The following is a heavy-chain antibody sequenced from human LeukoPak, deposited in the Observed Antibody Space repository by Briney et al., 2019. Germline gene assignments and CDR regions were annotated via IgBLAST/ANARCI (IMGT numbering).Heavy chain of an antibody. CDR3: AREGATNMVRGRAFDI. CDR2: INHSGST. Sequence: PSETLSLTCAVYGGSFSGYSWSWIRQPPGKGLEWIGEINHSGSTNYNPSLKSRVTISVDTSKNQFSLKLSSVTAADTAVYYCAREGATNMVRGRAFDIWGQGTMVTVSS. D-gene: IGHD3-10*01. J-gene: IGHJ3*02. V-gene: IGHV4-34*01. CDR1: GGSFSGYS.